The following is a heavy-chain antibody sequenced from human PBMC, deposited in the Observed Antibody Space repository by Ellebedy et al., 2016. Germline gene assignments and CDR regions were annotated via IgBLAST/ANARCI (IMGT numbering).Heavy chain of an antibody. CDR3: ARDHRDPESFYYGMDV. V-gene: IGHV4-39*07. Sequence: SETLSLTCTFSGGFFSSSRYYWGWIRQPPGKGLEWIGSIYYSGITYYNSSLKSRVTISVDTSKNQFSLKLSSATAADTAVYYCARDHRDPESFYYGMDVWGQGTTVTVSS. J-gene: IGHJ6*02. CDR1: GGFFSSSRYY. D-gene: IGHD2-21*02. CDR2: IYYSGIT.